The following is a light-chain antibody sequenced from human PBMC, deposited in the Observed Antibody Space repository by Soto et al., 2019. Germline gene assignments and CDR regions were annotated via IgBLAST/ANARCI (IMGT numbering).Light chain of an antibody. V-gene: IGLV4-69*01. CDR3: QTWDNGYSLV. CDR2: LNSDGSH. CDR1: SGHSSYD. J-gene: IGLJ2*01. Sequence: QPVLTQSPSASASLGASVKLTCTLSSGHSSYDIAWHQQQPEKGPRYLMKLNSDGSHNKGAGIPDRFSGSSSGAEHYLTISALQSVDEDDYYCQTWDNGYSLVFGGGTKVTVL.